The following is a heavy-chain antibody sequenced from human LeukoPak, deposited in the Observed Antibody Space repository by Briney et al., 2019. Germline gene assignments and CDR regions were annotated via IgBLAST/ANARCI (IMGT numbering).Heavy chain of an antibody. CDR3: ARGQLYFDY. D-gene: IGHD2-2*01. V-gene: IGHV3-30-3*01. J-gene: IGHJ4*02. CDR2: MTYDGSSQ. Sequence: PGGSLRLSCAASGFTFRNFAMHWVRQAPGKGLQWVALMTYDGSSQYYADSVKGRFTISRDNFRNTLHLEMDSLTTEDTAVYYCARGQLYFDYWGQGTLVIVAS. CDR1: GFTFRNFA.